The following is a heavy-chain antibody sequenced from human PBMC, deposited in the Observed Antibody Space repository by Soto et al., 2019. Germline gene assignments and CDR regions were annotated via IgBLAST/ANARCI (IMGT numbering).Heavy chain of an antibody. D-gene: IGHD2-15*01. Sequence: ASVKVSCKASGYTFTGYYMHWVRQAPGQRLEWMGWINAGNGNTKYSQKFQGRVTITRDTSASTAYMELSSLRSEDTAVYYCAREGVEYCSGGNCRDEIDYWGQETRVTVSS. J-gene: IGHJ4*02. CDR2: INAGNGNT. CDR3: AREGVEYCSGGNCRDEIDY. CDR1: GYTFTGYY. V-gene: IGHV1-3*01.